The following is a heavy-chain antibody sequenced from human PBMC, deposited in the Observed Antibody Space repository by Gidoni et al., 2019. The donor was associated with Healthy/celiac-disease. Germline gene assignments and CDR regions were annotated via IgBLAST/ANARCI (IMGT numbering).Heavy chain of an antibody. CDR1: GGSISSYY. CDR3: ARGVGERVPFDY. J-gene: IGHJ4*02. V-gene: IGHV4-59*08. D-gene: IGHD3-16*01. CDR2: IYYSGST. Sequence: QVQLQESGPGLVKPSETLSLTCTVSGGSISSYYWSWIRQPPGKGLEWIGYIYYSGSTNYNPSIKSRVTISVDTSKNQFSLKLSSVTAADTAVYYCARGVGERVPFDYWGQGTLVTVSS.